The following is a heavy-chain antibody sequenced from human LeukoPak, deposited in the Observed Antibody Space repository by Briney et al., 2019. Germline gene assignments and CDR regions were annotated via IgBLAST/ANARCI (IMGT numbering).Heavy chain of an antibody. D-gene: IGHD3-3*01. Sequence: AASVKVSCKASGGTFSSYAISWVRQAPGQGLEWMGGIIPIFGTANYAQKFQGRVTITTDESTSTAYMELSSLRSEDTAVYYCAREGGGGYDFWSGPFPQAWFDPWGQGTLVTVSS. J-gene: IGHJ5*02. CDR2: IIPIFGTA. CDR3: AREGGGGYDFWSGPFPQAWFDP. V-gene: IGHV1-69*05. CDR1: GGTFSSYA.